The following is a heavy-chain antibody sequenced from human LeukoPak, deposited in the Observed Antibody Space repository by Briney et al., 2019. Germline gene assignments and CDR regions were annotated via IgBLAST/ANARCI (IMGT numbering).Heavy chain of an antibody. D-gene: IGHD2-2*01. CDR2: IYYSGST. Sequence: PSETLSLTCTVSGGSISSSSYYWGWIRQPPGKGLEWIGSIYYSGSTYYNPSLKSRVTISVDTSKNQFSLKLSSVTAADTAVYYCARDAPYCSSTSCQPDYWGQGTLVTVSS. V-gene: IGHV4-39*07. J-gene: IGHJ4*02. CDR3: ARDAPYCSSTSCQPDY. CDR1: GGSISSSSYY.